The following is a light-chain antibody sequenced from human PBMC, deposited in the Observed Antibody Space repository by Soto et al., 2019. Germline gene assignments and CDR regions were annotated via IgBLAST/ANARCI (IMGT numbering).Light chain of an antibody. CDR1: QSFIATY. CDR2: GAS. J-gene: IGKJ1*01. Sequence: IVLTQSPGTLSLSPGERATLSCRASQSFIATYLAWYQQKPGQAPRLLIYGASSRATGIPDRFSGSGSGTDFTLTISRLEPEDFAVYYCKQYGSSRTFGQGTKVEIK. V-gene: IGKV3-20*01. CDR3: KQYGSSRT.